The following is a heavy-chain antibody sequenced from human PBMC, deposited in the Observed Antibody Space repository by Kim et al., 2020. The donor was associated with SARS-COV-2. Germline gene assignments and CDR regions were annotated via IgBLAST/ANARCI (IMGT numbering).Heavy chain of an antibody. CDR3: ARYLGGEGAFDI. V-gene: IGHV4-59*01. D-gene: IGHD3-9*01. J-gene: IGHJ3*02. Sequence: NPSLHSRVTILLDTSKSQFSLTLTSVTAADTAVYYCARYLGGEGAFDISGQGTIVTVSS.